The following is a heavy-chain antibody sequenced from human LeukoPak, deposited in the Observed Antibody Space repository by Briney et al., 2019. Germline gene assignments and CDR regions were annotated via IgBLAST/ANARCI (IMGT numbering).Heavy chain of an antibody. D-gene: IGHD3-3*01. CDR1: GGSISSGSYY. V-gene: IGHV4-61*02. CDR2: IYTSGST. Sequence: SETLSLTCTVSGGSISSGSYYWSWVRQPAGKGLEWIERIYTSGSTNYNPSLKSRVTISVDTSKNQFSLKLSSVTAADTAVYYCARLTARFYDFWSQGTLVTVSS. CDR3: ARLTARFYDF. J-gene: IGHJ4*02.